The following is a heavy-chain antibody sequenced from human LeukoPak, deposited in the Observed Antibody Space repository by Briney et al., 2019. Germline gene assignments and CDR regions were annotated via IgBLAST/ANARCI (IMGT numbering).Heavy chain of an antibody. CDR1: GFTFSSYS. J-gene: IGHJ3*02. D-gene: IGHD3-3*01. CDR3: ARTYYDFWSAPDAFDI. V-gene: IGHV3-21*01. Sequence: GGSLRLSCAASGFTFSSYSMNWVRQAPGKGLEWVSSISGSSSYIYYADSVKGRFTISRDNAKNSLYLQMNSLRAEDTAVYYCARTYYDFWSAPDAFDIWGQGTMVTVSS. CDR2: ISGSSSYI.